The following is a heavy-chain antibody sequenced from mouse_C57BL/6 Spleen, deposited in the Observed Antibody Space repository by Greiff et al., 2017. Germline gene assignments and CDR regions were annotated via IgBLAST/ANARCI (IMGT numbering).Heavy chain of an antibody. CDR3: ARQGYYGIWYFDV. CDR2: IYPGDGDT. D-gene: IGHD1-1*01. Sequence: VQLQQSGPELVKPGASVKISCKASGYAFSSSWMNWVKQRPGKGLEWIGRIYPGDGDTNYNGKFKGKATLTAAKSSSTAYMQLSSLTSEDSAVYCCARQGYYGIWYFDVWGTGTTVTVSS. CDR1: GYAFSSSW. J-gene: IGHJ1*03. V-gene: IGHV1-82*01.